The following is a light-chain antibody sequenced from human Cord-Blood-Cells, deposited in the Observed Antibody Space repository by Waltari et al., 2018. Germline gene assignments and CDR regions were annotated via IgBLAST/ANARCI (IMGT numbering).Light chain of an antibody. CDR2: GAS. CDR1: QSVSSN. CDR3: QQYNNWPPMYT. J-gene: IGKJ2*01. V-gene: IGKV3-15*01. Sequence: EIVMTQSPATLSVSPGERATLSCRASQSVSSNLAWYQQEPGQAPRLLIYGASTRATGIPARFSGSGSATEFTLTISSLQSEDFAVYYCQQYNNWPPMYTFGQGTKLEIK.